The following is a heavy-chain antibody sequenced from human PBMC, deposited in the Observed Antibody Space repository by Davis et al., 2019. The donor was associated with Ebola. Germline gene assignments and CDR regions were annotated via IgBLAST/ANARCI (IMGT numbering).Heavy chain of an antibody. CDR1: GGTFSSYA. D-gene: IGHD3-22*01. CDR3: ATAALYYYDSSGYPDAFDI. J-gene: IGHJ3*02. V-gene: IGHV1-69*10. Sequence: AASVKVSCKASGGTFSSYAISWVRQAPGQGLEWMGGIIPILGTANYAQKFQGRVTITADKSTSTAYMELSSLRSEDTAVYYCATAALYYYDSSGYPDAFDIWGQGTMVTVSS. CDR2: IIPILGTA.